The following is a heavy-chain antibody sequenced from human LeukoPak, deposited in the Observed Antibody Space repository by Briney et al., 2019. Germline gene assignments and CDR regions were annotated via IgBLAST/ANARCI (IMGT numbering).Heavy chain of an antibody. V-gene: IGHV1-2*02. Sequence: ASVKVSCKVSGYTFTGYYIHWVRQAPGQGLEWMGWINPTSGGTNYAQKFQGRVTMTRDTSISTAYMELSRLRSDDTAVYYCARQARGSSSESYFDLWGRGTLVTVSS. CDR2: INPTSGGT. CDR1: GYTFTGYY. CDR3: ARQARGSSSESYFDL. D-gene: IGHD6-13*01. J-gene: IGHJ2*01.